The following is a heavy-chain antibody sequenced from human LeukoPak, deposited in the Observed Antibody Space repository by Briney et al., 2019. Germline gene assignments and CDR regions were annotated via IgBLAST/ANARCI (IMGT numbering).Heavy chain of an antibody. CDR1: GFTFSSYA. J-gene: IGHJ4*02. V-gene: IGHV3-64D*06. Sequence: GGSLRLSCSASGFTFSSYAMHWVRQAPGKGLKYVSAISGNGGNTYYADSVEGRFTISRDNSNSTLYLQMSSLRPEDTAVYYCVKKDTVMAAFDYWGQGALVTVSS. CDR2: ISGNGGNT. D-gene: IGHD5-18*01. CDR3: VKKDTVMAAFDY.